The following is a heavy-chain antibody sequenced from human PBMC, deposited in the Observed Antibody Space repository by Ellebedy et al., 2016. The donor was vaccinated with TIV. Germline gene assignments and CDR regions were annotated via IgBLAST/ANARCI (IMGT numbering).Heavy chain of an antibody. CDR3: ARGWNDAIY. Sequence: AASVKVSCKASGYTFTNYFMHWVRQAPGQGLEWMGIINANGGSTSYAQKFKGRVSVTSDTSRSTVYMELISLTSEDTAVYYCARGWNDAIYWGQGTLVTVSS. D-gene: IGHD1-1*01. CDR1: GYTFTNYF. J-gene: IGHJ1*01. CDR2: INANGGST. V-gene: IGHV1-46*01.